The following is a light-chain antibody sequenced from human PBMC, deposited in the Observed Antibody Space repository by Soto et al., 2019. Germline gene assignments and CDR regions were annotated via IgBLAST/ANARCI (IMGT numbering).Light chain of an antibody. Sequence: EIVMTQSPATLSVSPGERATLSCRASENVKFNLAWYQQRSGQAPRLLFYNASTRATAFPARFSGSGSGTDYILTISSLQSEDFAVYYCQQYYNWPLTFGQGTRLEIK. J-gene: IGKJ5*01. CDR2: NAS. V-gene: IGKV3-15*01. CDR1: ENVKFN. CDR3: QQYYNWPLT.